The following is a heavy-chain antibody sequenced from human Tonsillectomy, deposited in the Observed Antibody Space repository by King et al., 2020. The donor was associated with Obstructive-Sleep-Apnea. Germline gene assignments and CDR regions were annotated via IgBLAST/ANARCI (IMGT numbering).Heavy chain of an antibody. V-gene: IGHV3-9*01. CDR1: VFTFDDYA. CDR2: ISWNSGSI. CDR3: AKGAVPQPGDYFDY. D-gene: IGHD6-19*01. J-gene: IGHJ4*02. Sequence: QLVQSGGGLVQPGRSLRLSCAASVFTFDDYAMHWVRQAPGKGLVWVSGISWNSGSIGYADSVKGRFTISRENAKNSLILQINSLRAEDRALYYCAKGAVPQPGDYFDYWGQGTLVTVSS.